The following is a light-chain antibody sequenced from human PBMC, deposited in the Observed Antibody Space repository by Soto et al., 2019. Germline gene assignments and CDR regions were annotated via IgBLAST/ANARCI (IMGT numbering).Light chain of an antibody. CDR2: GAS. CDR3: QQYGSSPWT. J-gene: IGKJ1*01. V-gene: IGKV3-20*01. Sequence: PGERATLSCRASQSVDSNYLAWYQQKPGQAPRLLIYGASSRATGVPDTFSGSGSGTDFTLTISRLEPEDFAVYYCQQYGSSPWTFGQGTKVDIK. CDR1: QSVDSNY.